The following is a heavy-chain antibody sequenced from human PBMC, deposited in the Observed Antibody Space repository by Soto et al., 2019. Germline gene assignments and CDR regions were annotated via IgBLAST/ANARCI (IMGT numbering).Heavy chain of an antibody. CDR2: MNPNSGNT. V-gene: IGHV1-8*01. CDR3: ARDASGLYALDY. J-gene: IGHJ4*02. CDR1: GYTFTTYD. D-gene: IGHD6-19*01. Sequence: QVQLVQSGAEVKKPGASVKVSCKASGYTFTTYDIHWVRQATGQGLEWMGWMNPNSGNTGYAQTFHARVTMTSNTSISTADMELSRLRSEDTAVYYCARDASGLYALDYWGQGILVPVSS.